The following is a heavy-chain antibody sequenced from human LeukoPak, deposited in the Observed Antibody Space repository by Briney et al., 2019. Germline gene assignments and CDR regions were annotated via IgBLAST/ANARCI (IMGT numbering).Heavy chain of an antibody. V-gene: IGHV1-58*01. Sequence: SVKLSCNASGSTFTITTVQWVRQARGPPLEGIGWIVVGSGNTNYAQKFHERVTITRDMSTSTAYMELSSLRSEDTAVYYCAASPDYYDSSGYSYYFDYWGQGTLVTVSS. D-gene: IGHD3-22*01. J-gene: IGHJ4*02. CDR1: GSTFTITT. CDR3: AASPDYYDSSGYSYYFDY. CDR2: IVVGSGNT.